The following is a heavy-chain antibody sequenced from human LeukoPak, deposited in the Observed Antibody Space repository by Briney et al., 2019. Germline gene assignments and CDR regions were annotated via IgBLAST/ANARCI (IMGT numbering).Heavy chain of an antibody. CDR2: ISGTSSYI. CDR3: ARDLHYYGSGP. J-gene: IGHJ5*02. D-gene: IGHD3-10*01. CDR1: GFNFRDYS. Sequence: GGSLRLSRVAYGFNFRDYSMNWVRQAPGKGLDWVSGISGTSSYIYYGHSVKGRFTVSRDNAKNSLYLQMESLRVEDTAVYSCARDLHYYGSGPWGQGTRITVSS. V-gene: IGHV3-21*01.